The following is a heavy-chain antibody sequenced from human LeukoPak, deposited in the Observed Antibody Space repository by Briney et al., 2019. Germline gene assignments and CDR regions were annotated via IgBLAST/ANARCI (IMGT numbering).Heavy chain of an antibody. D-gene: IGHD3-10*01. V-gene: IGHV4-59*01. CDR1: GGSISSYY. CDR3: ARASGSYYPFDY. CDR2: IYYSGST. J-gene: IGHJ4*02. Sequence: SETLSLTCTVSGGSISSYYWSWIRQPPGKGLEWIGYIYYSGSTNYNPSLKSRVTMSVDTSKKQFSLNLSSVTAADTAVYYCARASGSYYPFDYWGQGTLVTVSS.